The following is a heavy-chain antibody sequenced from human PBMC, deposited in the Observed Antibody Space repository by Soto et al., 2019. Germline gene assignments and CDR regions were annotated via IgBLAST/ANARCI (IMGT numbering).Heavy chain of an antibody. CDR2: ILNDGTTT. CDR1: GFTFSSQW. D-gene: IGHD5-18*01. CDR3: ATWRGEYTYGLAH. V-gene: IGHV3-74*01. J-gene: IGHJ4*02. Sequence: EVQLVESGGGLVQPRESLRLSCTAAGFTFSSQWLHWVRQAPGKGLMWISRILNDGTTTNYADSVKGRFTVSRDNAKKTMSRQMNNLRAEDTAVYYCATWRGEYTYGLAHWGQGSPVTVSS.